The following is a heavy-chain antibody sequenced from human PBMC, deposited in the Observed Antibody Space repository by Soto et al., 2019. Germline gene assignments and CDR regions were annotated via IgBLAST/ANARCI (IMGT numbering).Heavy chain of an antibody. Sequence: QVQLVQSGAEVKKPGSSVKVSCKASGGTFSSYAISWVRQAPGQGLKWMGGIIPIFGTANYAQKFQGRVTITADEFTSTAYMELSSLRSEDTAVYYCARVNAEYSSSSFVWFGPWGQGTLVTVSS. CDR2: IIPIFGTA. CDR3: ARVNAEYSSSSFVWFGP. J-gene: IGHJ5*02. CDR1: GGTFSSYA. D-gene: IGHD6-6*01. V-gene: IGHV1-69*01.